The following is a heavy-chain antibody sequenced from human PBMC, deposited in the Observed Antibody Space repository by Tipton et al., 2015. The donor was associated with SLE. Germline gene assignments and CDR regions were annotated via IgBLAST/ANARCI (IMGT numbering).Heavy chain of an antibody. J-gene: IGHJ4*02. Sequence: SLRLSCAASGFTFTTYWMHWVRQAPGKGLVWVSRINTDGSHTAYADSVRGRFTISRDNAENTVHLLMNSLRADDTAVYYCAKDDSGANSLDYWGQGTLVTVSS. CDR3: AKDDSGANSLDY. D-gene: IGHD4-17*01. V-gene: IGHV3-74*01. CDR2: INTDGSHT. CDR1: GFTFTTYW.